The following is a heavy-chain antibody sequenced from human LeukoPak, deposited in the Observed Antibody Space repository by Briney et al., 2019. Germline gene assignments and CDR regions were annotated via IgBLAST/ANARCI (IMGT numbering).Heavy chain of an antibody. CDR1: GYTFTSYD. J-gene: IGHJ4*02. V-gene: IGHV1-8*01. CDR2: MNPNSGNT. Sequence: ASVKVSCKASGYTFTSYDINWVRQATGQGLEWMGWMNPNSGNTGYAQKFQGRVTITADESTSTAYMELSSLRSEDTAVYYCASARTYYYDSSGYYPFDYWGQGTLVTVSS. D-gene: IGHD3-22*01. CDR3: ASARTYYYDSSGYYPFDY.